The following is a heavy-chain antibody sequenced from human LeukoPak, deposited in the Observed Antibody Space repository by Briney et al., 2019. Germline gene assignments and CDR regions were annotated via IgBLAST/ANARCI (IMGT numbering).Heavy chain of an antibody. D-gene: IGHD6-19*01. J-gene: IGHJ6*02. CDR3: ARHTYTSGLRYGMDV. Sequence: GESLKISCQGSGYSFTSYWISWVRQMPGKGLEWMGRIDPSGSYIDNSPSFQGHVTISADKSISTAYLQWSSLMASDTALYYCARHTYTSGLRYGMDVWGQGTTVTVSS. CDR1: GYSFTSYW. CDR2: IDPSGSYI. V-gene: IGHV5-10-1*01.